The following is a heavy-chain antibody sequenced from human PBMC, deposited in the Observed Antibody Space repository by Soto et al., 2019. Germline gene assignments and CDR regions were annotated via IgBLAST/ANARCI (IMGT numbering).Heavy chain of an antibody. V-gene: IGHV3-30*04. Sequence: GGSLRLSCAASGFTFSSYAMHWVRQAPGKGLEWVAVISYDGSNKYYADSVKGRFTISRDNSKNTLYLQMNSLRAEDTAVYYCAKPLEYSSSSGGYYFDYWGQGTLVTVSS. CDR3: AKPLEYSSSSGGYYFDY. D-gene: IGHD6-6*01. J-gene: IGHJ4*02. CDR1: GFTFSSYA. CDR2: ISYDGSNK.